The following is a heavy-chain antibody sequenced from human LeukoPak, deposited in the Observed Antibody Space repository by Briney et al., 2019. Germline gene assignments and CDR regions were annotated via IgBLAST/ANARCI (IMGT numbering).Heavy chain of an antibody. D-gene: IGHD6-6*01. Sequence: GSSVKVSCKASGGTFSSYAISWVRQAPGQGLEWVGIINPSGGSTSYAQKFQGRVTMTRDMSTSTVYMELSSLRSEDTAVYYCARVSVAARPSDYYYMDVWGKGTTVTVSS. V-gene: IGHV1-46*01. CDR1: GGTFSSYA. CDR2: INPSGGST. J-gene: IGHJ6*03. CDR3: ARVSVAARPSDYYYMDV.